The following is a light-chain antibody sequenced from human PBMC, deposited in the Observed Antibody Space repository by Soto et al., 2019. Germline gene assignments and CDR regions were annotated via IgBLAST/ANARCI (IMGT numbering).Light chain of an antibody. CDR3: QQYGSSSRT. Sequence: EIVLTQSPGTLSLSPGERATLSCRASQSVTSGYLAWYQQKPGQAPSLLIYRTSIRATGVPNRFSGSGSVXXXXXXXXRLEPEDFAVYYCQQYGSSSRTFGQGTKVEIK. CDR2: RTS. V-gene: IGKV3-20*01. CDR1: QSVTSGY. J-gene: IGKJ1*01.